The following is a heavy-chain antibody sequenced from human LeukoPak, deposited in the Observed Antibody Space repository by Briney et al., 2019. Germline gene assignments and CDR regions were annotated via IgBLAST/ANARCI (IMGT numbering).Heavy chain of an antibody. J-gene: IGHJ6*03. CDR3: ARLSSGSYLYYYYMDV. Sequence: GASVKVSCKASGYTFTSYGISWVRQAPGQGLEWMGWISAYNGNTNYAQKLQGRVTMTTDTSTSTAYMELRSLRSDDTAVYYCARLSSGSYLYYYYMDVWGKGTTVTVSS. V-gene: IGHV1-18*01. CDR1: GYTFTSYG. D-gene: IGHD1-26*01. CDR2: ISAYNGNT.